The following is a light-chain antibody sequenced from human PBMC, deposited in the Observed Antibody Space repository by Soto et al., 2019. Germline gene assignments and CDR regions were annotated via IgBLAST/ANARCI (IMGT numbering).Light chain of an antibody. Sequence: DIQMTQSPSSLSASVGDRVTITCRASESISRHLNWYQQKPGKAPNLLIYAASTLQNGVPSRFSGSGSGTDFTLTISSLQPEDLATYYCQHSYSTLSISVGQGTRLEIK. CDR2: AAS. J-gene: IGKJ5*01. CDR1: ESISRH. CDR3: QHSYSTLSIS. V-gene: IGKV1-39*01.